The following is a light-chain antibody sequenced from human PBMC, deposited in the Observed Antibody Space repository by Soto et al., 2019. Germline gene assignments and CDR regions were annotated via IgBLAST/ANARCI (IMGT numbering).Light chain of an antibody. V-gene: IGKV3-15*01. CDR1: QSVSSN. CDR2: GAS. J-gene: IGKJ4*01. Sequence: EIVMTQSPATLSASPGERATLSCRASQSVSSNLAWYQQKPGQAPRLLIYGASTRATGIPARFSGSGSGTEFTLTISSLQSEDFAVYYCQQYNNWPFLTFGGGTKVEIK. CDR3: QQYNNWPFLT.